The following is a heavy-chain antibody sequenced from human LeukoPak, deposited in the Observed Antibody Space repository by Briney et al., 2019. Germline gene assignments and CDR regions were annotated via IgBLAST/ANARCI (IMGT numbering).Heavy chain of an antibody. D-gene: IGHD5-18*01. CDR2: IYYSGST. CDR3: ARVGYSYGPSGGWFDP. V-gene: IGHV4-59*01. CDR1: GGSISSYY. Sequence: SETLSLTCTVSGGSISSYYWSWIRQPPGKGLEWIGYIYYSGSTNYNPSLKSRVTISVDTSKNQFSLKLSSVTAADTAVYYCARVGYSYGPSGGWFDPWGQGTLVTVSS. J-gene: IGHJ5*02.